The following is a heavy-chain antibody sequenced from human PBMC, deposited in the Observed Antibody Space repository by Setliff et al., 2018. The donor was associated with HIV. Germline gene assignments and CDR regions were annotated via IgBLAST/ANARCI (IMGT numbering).Heavy chain of an antibody. CDR1: GDSISSSIYY. CDR3: ARGGGTSSPIDYHYYIDV. D-gene: IGHD6-6*01. J-gene: IGHJ6*03. V-gene: IGHV4-39*01. CDR2: IYYTGSP. Sequence: LSLTCTVSGDSISSSIYYWGWVRQPPGKGLEWIGGIYYTGSPLYNPSLKSRVTISVDTSNNQFSLKLSSVTAADTAVYYCARGGGTSSPIDYHYYIDVWGKGTTVTVSS.